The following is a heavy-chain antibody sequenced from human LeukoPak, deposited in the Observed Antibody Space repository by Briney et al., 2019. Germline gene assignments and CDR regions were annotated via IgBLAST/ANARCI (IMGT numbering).Heavy chain of an antibody. CDR2: IIPIFGTA. Sequence: GASVKVSCKASGGTFSSYAISWVRQAPGQGLEWMGGIIPIFGTANYAQKFQGRVTITADESTSTAYMELSSLRSEDTAVYYCARAGYSSGWYRTHNWFDPWGQGTLVTVSS. CDR3: ARAGYSSGWYRTHNWFDP. V-gene: IGHV1-69*13. J-gene: IGHJ5*02. D-gene: IGHD6-19*01. CDR1: GGTFSSYA.